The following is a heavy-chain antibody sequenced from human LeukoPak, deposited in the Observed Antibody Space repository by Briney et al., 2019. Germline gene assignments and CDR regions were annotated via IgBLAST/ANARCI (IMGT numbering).Heavy chain of an antibody. Sequence: GGSLRLSCAAAGFIFRSYPMRCVRQAPGKGLEWVAVVSYDGSGENYADSVNGRFTISRDNSKNTLYLQMNSLRAEDTAVFYCARDGVGTAFDLWGQGTMVTVSS. CDR3: ARDGVGTAFDL. V-gene: IGHV3-30*01. D-gene: IGHD1-26*01. CDR2: VSYDGSGE. CDR1: GFIFRSYP. J-gene: IGHJ3*01.